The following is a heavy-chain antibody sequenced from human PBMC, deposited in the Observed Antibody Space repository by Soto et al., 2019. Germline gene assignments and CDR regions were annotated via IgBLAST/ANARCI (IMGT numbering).Heavy chain of an antibody. D-gene: IGHD2-2*01. CDR1: GYSISSGYY. CDR2: IYHSGSP. Sequence: XETLSLTCAVSGYSISSGYYWAWIRQPPVKGLEWIGTIYHSGSPFHSPSLKSRVTISVDTPKNRFSLKLRSVTAADTAVYYCAVGFCGSASCSRAYFQHWGQGTLVTV. V-gene: IGHV4-38-2*01. J-gene: IGHJ1*01. CDR3: AVGFCGSASCSRAYFQH.